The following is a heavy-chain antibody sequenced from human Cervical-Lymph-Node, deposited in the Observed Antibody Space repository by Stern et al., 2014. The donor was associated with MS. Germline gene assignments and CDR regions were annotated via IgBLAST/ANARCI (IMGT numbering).Heavy chain of an antibody. CDR2: IIPIFGTA. V-gene: IGHV1-69*06. CDR1: GGTFNSYA. Sequence: QVQLGQSGAEVKKPGSSVKVSCKASGGTFNSYAFSWVRQAPGQGLEWMGGIIPIFGTANYAQKLQGRVTITADKSTNTAYMELSSLRSEDTGVYYCARDRSYYYYSMDVWGQGTTVTVSS. CDR3: ARDRSYYYYSMDV. J-gene: IGHJ6*02.